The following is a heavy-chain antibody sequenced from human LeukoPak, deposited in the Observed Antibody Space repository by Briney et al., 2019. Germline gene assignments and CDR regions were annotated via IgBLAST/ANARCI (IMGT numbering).Heavy chain of an antibody. V-gene: IGHV1-3*04. CDR3: ARYNSITAEYFQH. Sequence: GASVKVSCKASGYTFTHYAMHWVRQAPGQRLEWMGWVNTGNGNTKYSQKFQDRVIITRDTSASTAYMELSSPSSEDTAVYYCARYNSITAEYFQHWGQGTLVSVSS. D-gene: IGHD1-14*01. J-gene: IGHJ1*01. CDR1: GYTFTHYA. CDR2: VNTGNGNT.